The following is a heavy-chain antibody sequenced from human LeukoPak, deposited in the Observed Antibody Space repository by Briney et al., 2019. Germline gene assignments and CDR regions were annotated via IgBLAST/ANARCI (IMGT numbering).Heavy chain of an antibody. CDR1: GYTLTELS. V-gene: IGHV1-24*01. CDR2: FDPEDGET. Sequence: GASVKVSCKVSGYTLTELSMHWVRQAPGKGLEWMGGFDPEDGETIYAQKFQGRVTMTEDTSTDTAYMELSSLRSEDTAVCYCATDGFSSGYSGVWYFDLWGRGTLVTVSS. J-gene: IGHJ2*01. CDR3: ATDGFSSGYSGVWYFDL. D-gene: IGHD3-22*01.